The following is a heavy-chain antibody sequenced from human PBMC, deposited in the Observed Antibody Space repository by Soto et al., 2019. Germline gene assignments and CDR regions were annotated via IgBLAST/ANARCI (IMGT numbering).Heavy chain of an antibody. CDR2: IYYSGST. V-gene: IGHV4-59*01. CDR1: NGSIINYY. J-gene: IGHJ3*01. D-gene: IGHD1-26*01. Sequence: QVQLQESGPGLVKPSETLSLTCTVSNGSIINYYWSWIRQPPGKGMEWMGFIYYSGSTNYNPSLKGRVTMAVDISRNQLSLKLTSDTAADKAVYYCAGRSTLDTTTGDDVDLWGQGTMVTVSS. CDR3: AGRSTLDTTTGDDVDL.